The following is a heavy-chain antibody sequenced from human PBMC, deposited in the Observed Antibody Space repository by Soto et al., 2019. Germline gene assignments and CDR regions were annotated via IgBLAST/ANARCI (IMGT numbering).Heavy chain of an antibody. Sequence: SGPTLVNPTETLTLTCTVSGFSLTTGKMGVSWIRQPPGKALEWLAHIFSDNERSYSTSLQGRLTISKDTSGSQVVLSMTNVDPVDTAAYYCARMKVDSYQFYYAMDVWGQGTTVTVSS. CDR1: GFSLTTGKMG. CDR2: IFSDNER. V-gene: IGHV2-26*01. D-gene: IGHD3-9*01. CDR3: ARMKVDSYQFYYAMDV. J-gene: IGHJ6*02.